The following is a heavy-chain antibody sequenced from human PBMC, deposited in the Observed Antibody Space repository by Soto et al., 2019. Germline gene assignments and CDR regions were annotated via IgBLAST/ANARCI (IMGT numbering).Heavy chain of an antibody. CDR2: IIPIFGTA. V-gene: IGHV1-69*13. Sequence: ASVKVSCKASGGTFSSYAISWVRQAPGQGLEWMGGIIPIFGTANYAQKFQGRVTITADESTSTAYMELSSLRSEDTAVYYCATYCSSTSCQPYGYYYYGMDVWGQGTTVTVSS. D-gene: IGHD2-2*01. J-gene: IGHJ6*02. CDR3: ATYCSSTSCQPYGYYYYGMDV. CDR1: GGTFSSYA.